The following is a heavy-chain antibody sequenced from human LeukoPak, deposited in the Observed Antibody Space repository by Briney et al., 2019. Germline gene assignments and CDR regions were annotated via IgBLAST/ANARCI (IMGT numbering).Heavy chain of an antibody. D-gene: IGHD3-10*01. J-gene: IGHJ6*02. CDR2: MNPNSGNT. V-gene: IGHV1-8*01. CDR3: ARGPPVLLWFGSHRITYYYYGMDV. CDR1: GYTFTSYD. Sequence: GASVTVSCKASGYTFTSYDISWVRQATGQGLEWMGWMNPNSGNTGYAQKFHGRVTMTRNTSISTAYMELSSLRSEDTAVYYCARGPPVLLWFGSHRITYYYYGMDVWGQGTTVTVSS.